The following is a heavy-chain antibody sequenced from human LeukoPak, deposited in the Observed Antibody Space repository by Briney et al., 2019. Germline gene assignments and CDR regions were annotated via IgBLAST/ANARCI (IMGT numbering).Heavy chain of an antibody. CDR3: ARADIVVVPAAIMAGFFDY. D-gene: IGHD2-2*02. CDR2: ISYDGSNK. V-gene: IGHV3-30*04. Sequence: GGSLRLSCAASGFTLSSYAMHWVRQAPGKGLEWVAVISYDGSNKYYANSVKGRFTISRDNSKNTLYLQMNSLRAEDTAVYYCARADIVVVPAAIMAGFFDYWGQETLVTVSS. J-gene: IGHJ4*02. CDR1: GFTLSSYA.